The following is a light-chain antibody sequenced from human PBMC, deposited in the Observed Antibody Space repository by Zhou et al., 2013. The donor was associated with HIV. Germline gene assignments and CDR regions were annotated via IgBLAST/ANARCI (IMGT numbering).Light chain of an antibody. J-gene: IGKJ4*01. CDR3: QQSHMAPLT. V-gene: IGKV1-5*01. Sequence: DIQMTQSPSSLSASVGDRVTITCRASQSISTWLAWYQQKPGKAPKLLIYDASNLETGVPSRFSGSGSGTDFALTISNVQPDDFATYYCQQSHMAPLTFGGGTTVEI. CDR1: QSISTW. CDR2: DAS.